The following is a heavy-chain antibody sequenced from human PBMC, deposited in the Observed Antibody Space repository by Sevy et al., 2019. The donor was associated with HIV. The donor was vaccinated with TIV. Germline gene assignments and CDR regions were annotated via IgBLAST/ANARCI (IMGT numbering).Heavy chain of an antibody. Sequence: SETLSLTCTVSGGSISSYYWSWIRQSPGKGLEWIGYIYYSGTTYYNPSLKSRVTMSVDTSKNQFSLKLSSVTAADTAVYFRARYCISTSPHNWFDPWGQGTLVTVSS. CDR2: IYYSGTT. V-gene: IGHV4-59*04. J-gene: IGHJ5*02. D-gene: IGHD2-2*01. CDR1: GGSISSYY. CDR3: ARYCISTSPHNWFDP.